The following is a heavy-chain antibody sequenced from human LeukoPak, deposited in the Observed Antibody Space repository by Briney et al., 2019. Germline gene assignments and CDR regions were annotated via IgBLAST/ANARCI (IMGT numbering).Heavy chain of an antibody. D-gene: IGHD3-9*01. CDR2: IHSGGTT. J-gene: IGHJ4*01. Sequence: GGSLRLSCAASGLTVSNNYVSWVRQAPGKGLEWVPIIHSGGTTYYADSVKGRFIISRDNSKNTVYLQMNSLRAEDTAIYYCARGILTGYYWFDYWGQGTLVTVSS. CDR3: ARGILTGYYWFDY. CDR1: GLTVSNNY. V-gene: IGHV3-53*01.